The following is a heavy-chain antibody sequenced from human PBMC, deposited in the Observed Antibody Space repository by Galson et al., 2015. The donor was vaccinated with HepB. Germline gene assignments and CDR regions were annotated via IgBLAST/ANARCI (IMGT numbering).Heavy chain of an antibody. CDR2: IYYSGST. D-gene: IGHD4-17*01. CDR1: GGSISSYY. CDR3: ARDPGDYGGGYFDL. J-gene: IGHJ2*01. Sequence: LSLTCTVSGGSISSYYWSWIRQPPGKGLEWIGYIYYSGSTNYNPSLKSRVTISVDTSKNQFSLKLSSVTAADTAVYYCARDPGDYGGGYFDLWGRGTLVTVSS. V-gene: IGHV4-59*01.